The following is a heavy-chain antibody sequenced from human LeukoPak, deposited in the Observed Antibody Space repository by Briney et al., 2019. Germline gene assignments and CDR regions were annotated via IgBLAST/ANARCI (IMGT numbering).Heavy chain of an antibody. CDR2: IYYSGSN. CDR1: AVSISSISYY. Sequence: PSETLSFTCTVSAVSISSISYYWGWIRQPPGKGLECSGSIYYSGSNCNNPSLKSRVTISVDTSKNKFSLILTAVTAADTAVYYCARRGQTTAWSFDFWGQGILVTVSS. D-gene: IGHD1-14*01. J-gene: IGHJ4*02. CDR3: ARRGQTTAWSFDF. V-gene: IGHV4-39*07.